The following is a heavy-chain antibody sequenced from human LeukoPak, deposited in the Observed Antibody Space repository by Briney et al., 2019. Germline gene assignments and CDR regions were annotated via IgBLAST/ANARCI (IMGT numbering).Heavy chain of an antibody. Sequence: QSGGSLRLSCAASGFTFSSYGMHWVRQAPGKGLEWVAVISYDGSNKYYADSVKGRFTISRDNSKNTLYLQMNSLRAEDTAVYYCARVHRPYSSSWYLGYFDYWGQGTLVTVSS. CDR3: ARVHRPYSSSWYLGYFDY. CDR1: GFTFSSYG. J-gene: IGHJ4*02. D-gene: IGHD6-13*01. CDR2: ISYDGSNK. V-gene: IGHV3-30*19.